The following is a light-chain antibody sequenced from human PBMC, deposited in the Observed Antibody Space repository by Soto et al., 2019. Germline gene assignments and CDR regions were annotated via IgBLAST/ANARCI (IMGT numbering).Light chain of an antibody. J-gene: IGKJ1*01. CDR2: WAS. CDR1: QSVLYSSNNKNY. Sequence: DIVMTQSPDSLAVSLGERATINCKSSQSVLYSSNNKNYLAWYQQRPGQPPKLLIHWASTRESGVPDRFSGSGSGTDFTLTISSLQAEDVAVYYCHQYYSTPPAFVQGTKVEIK. CDR3: HQYYSTPPA. V-gene: IGKV4-1*01.